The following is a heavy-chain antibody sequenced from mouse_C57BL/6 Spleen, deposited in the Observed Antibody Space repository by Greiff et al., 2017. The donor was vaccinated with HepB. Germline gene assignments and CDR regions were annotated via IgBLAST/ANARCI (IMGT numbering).Heavy chain of an antibody. D-gene: IGHD1-1*01. CDR3: TRRDYYGSKGYAMDF. CDR1: GFTFTSYW. J-gene: IGHJ4*01. Sequence: EVQGVESGTVLARPGASVKMSCKTSGFTFTSYWMHWVKQRPGQGLEWIGAIYPGYSDTSYNQKFKGKAKLTAVTSASTAYMELSSLTNEDSAVYYCTRRDYYGSKGYAMDFWGQGASVTVSS. V-gene: IGHV1-5*01. CDR2: IYPGYSDT.